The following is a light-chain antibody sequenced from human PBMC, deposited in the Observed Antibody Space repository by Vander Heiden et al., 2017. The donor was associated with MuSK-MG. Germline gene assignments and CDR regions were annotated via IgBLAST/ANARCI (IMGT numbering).Light chain of an antibody. CDR1: SGSIASNY. CDR3: QSYDSSNHVV. Sequence: NFMLPQPHSVSESPGKTVTISCTRSSGSIASNYVQWYQQRPGSAPTTVIYEDNQRPSGVPDRFSGSIDSSSNSASLTIPGLKTEDEADYYCQSYDSSNHVVFGGGTKLTVL. V-gene: IGLV6-57*03. CDR2: EDN. J-gene: IGLJ2*01.